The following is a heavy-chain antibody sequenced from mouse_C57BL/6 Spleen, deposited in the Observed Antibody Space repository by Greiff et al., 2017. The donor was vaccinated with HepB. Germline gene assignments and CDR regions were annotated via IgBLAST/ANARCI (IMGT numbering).Heavy chain of an antibody. CDR3: ATFYDFSYYFGY. J-gene: IGHJ2*01. D-gene: IGHD2-3*01. Sequence: VQLQQSGPELVKPGASVKISCKASGYSFTDYNMNWVKQSNGKSLEWIGVITPNYVSTSYNQKFKGKATLTVDQSSSTAYMQLNSLTSEYSAVYYYATFYDFSYYFGYWGQGTTLTVAS. CDR1: GYSFTDYN. V-gene: IGHV1-39*01. CDR2: ITPNYVST.